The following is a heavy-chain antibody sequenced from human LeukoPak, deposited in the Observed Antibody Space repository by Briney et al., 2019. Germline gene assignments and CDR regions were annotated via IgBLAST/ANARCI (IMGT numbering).Heavy chain of an antibody. CDR1: GFIFSDYY. V-gene: IGHV3-11*06. Sequence: GGSLRLSCAASGFIFSDYYMSWIRQAPGKGLEWVSYISSGSGYTNYADSVRGRFTISRDNAKNSLYLQMNSLRADDTAVYYCARTLRYFDWAGDYWGQGTLVTVSS. CDR3: ARTLRYFDWAGDY. CDR2: ISSGSGYT. D-gene: IGHD3-9*01. J-gene: IGHJ4*02.